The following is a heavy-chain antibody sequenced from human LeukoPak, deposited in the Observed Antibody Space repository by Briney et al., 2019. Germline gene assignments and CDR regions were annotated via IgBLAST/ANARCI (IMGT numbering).Heavy chain of an antibody. J-gene: IGHJ4*02. CDR1: GFNFSTYWM. CDR3: ASWRNYVSGSYNSYVY. V-gene: IGHV4-39*01. D-gene: IGHD3-10*01. Sequence: PGGSLRLSCTASGFNFSTYWMTWVRQVPGKGLEWIGSIYYSGSTYYNPSLKSRVTISVDTSKNQFSLTLSSVTAADTAVYYCASWRNYVSGSYNSYVYWAQGTLVTISS. CDR2: IYYSGST.